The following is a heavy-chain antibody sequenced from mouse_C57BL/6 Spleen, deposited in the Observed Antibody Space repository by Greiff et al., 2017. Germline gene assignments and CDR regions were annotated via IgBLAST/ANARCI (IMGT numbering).Heavy chain of an antibody. CDR3: ARSYYYGSSYVGYAMDY. CDR1: GYTFTSYW. Sequence: QVQLKQPGAELVKPGASVKLSCKASGYTFTSYWMHWVKQRPGRGLEWIGRIDPNSGGTKYNEKFKSKDTLTVDKPSSTAYMQLSSLTSEDSAVYYCARSYYYGSSYVGYAMDYWGQGTSVTVSS. D-gene: IGHD1-1*01. CDR2: IDPNSGGT. J-gene: IGHJ4*01. V-gene: IGHV1-72*01.